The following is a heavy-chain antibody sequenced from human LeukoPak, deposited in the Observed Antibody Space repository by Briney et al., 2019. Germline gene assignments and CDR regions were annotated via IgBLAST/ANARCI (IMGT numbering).Heavy chain of an antibody. V-gene: IGHV3-21*06. CDR2: ITSGGTYT. Sequence: PGGSLRLSCAASGFTFSTYNMNWVRQAPGKGLEWVSSITSGGTYTYYADSVKGRFTTSRDNAKNSLPLQLSSLRAEDTAVYYCARGHYDILTASYKWTPDYWGQGILVTVSS. J-gene: IGHJ4*02. D-gene: IGHD3-9*01. CDR3: ARGHYDILTASYKWTPDY. CDR1: GFTFSTYN.